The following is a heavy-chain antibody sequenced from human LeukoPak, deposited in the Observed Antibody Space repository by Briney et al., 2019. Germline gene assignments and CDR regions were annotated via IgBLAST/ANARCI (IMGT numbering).Heavy chain of an antibody. Sequence: GSLRLSCAASGFTFSSYGLHWVRQAPGKGLEWVAVISYDGGSKYYADSVKGRFTISSDNSKNTLYLQMNSLRAEDTAVYYCAKDGAATRFSYYYGMGVWGQGTTVTVSS. V-gene: IGHV3-30*18. CDR2: ISYDGGSK. D-gene: IGHD2-15*01. CDR1: GFTFSSYG. J-gene: IGHJ6*02. CDR3: AKDGAATRFSYYYGMGV.